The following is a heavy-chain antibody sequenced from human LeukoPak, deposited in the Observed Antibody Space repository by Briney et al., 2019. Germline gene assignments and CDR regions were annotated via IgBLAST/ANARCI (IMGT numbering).Heavy chain of an antibody. CDR3: ARAPAAPIVGATLYYFDY. J-gene: IGHJ4*02. Sequence: ASVKVSCKASGGTFSSYTISWVRQAPGQGLEWMGRIIPILGIANYAQKFQGRVTITADKSTSTAYMELSSLRSEDTAVYYCARAPAAPIVGATLYYFDYRGQGTLVTVSS. D-gene: IGHD1-26*01. V-gene: IGHV1-69*02. CDR1: GGTFSSYT. CDR2: IIPILGIA.